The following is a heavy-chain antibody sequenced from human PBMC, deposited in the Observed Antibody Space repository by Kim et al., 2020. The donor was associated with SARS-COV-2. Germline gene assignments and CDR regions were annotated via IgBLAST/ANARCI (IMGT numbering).Heavy chain of an antibody. CDR2: IDPSDSYT. CDR3: APRKGSSAWYFFDY. J-gene: IGHJ4*02. CDR1: GYSFTSYW. D-gene: IGHD6-19*01. V-gene: IGHV5-10-1*01. Sequence: GESLKISCKGSGYSFTSYWITWVRQMPGKGLEWMGRIDPSDSYTNYSPSFQGHVTISADKSISTAYLQWSSLKASDTAIYYCAPRKGSSAWYFFDYWGQGTLVTVSS.